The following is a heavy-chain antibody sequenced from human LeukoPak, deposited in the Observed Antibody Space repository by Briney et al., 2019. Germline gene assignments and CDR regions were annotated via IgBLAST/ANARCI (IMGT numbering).Heavy chain of an antibody. D-gene: IGHD1-26*01. CDR1: GFTFSKNG. CDR3: KGDGGYYPIDN. J-gene: IGHJ4*02. V-gene: IGHV3-23*01. CDR2: VNDNGANT. Sequence: PGASLRLFCAASGFTFSKNGMSWVRQAPGKGLEWVSTVNDNGANTHYAASVKGRFTISRDNSRNTLLLEMNSLRADDTALYCTKGDGGYYPIDNWGQGTLVIVSS.